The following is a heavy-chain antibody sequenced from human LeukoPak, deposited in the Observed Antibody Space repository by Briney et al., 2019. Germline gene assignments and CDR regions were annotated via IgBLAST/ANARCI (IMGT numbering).Heavy chain of an antibody. Sequence: ASVKVSCKASGYTFTSYYMHWVRQAPGQGLEWMGIINPSGGSTSYAQKFQGRVTITADESTSTAYMELSSLRSEDTAVYYCARVFMYGSGSFYYYYYMDVWGKGTTVTISS. CDR3: ARVFMYGSGSFYYYYYMDV. J-gene: IGHJ6*03. D-gene: IGHD3-10*01. CDR2: INPSGGST. V-gene: IGHV1-46*01. CDR1: GYTFTSYY.